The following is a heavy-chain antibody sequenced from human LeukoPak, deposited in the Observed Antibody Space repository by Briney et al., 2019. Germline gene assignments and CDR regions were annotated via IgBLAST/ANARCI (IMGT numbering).Heavy chain of an antibody. CDR1: GYSFTNYW. CDR3: ARSTRDGYNYGIDY. V-gene: IGHV5-51*01. D-gene: IGHD5-24*01. J-gene: IGHJ4*02. CDR2: IYPGDSDT. Sequence: GESLKISCKVSGYSFTNYWIGWVRQLPGKGLEWMGIIYPGDSDTRYSPSFQGQVTISADKSISTAYLQWSSLKASDTAMYYCARSTRDGYNYGIDYWAQGTLVTVSS.